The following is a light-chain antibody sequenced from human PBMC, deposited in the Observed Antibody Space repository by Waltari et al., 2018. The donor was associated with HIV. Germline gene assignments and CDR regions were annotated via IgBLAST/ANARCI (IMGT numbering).Light chain of an antibody. V-gene: IGLV1-40*01. CDR2: GNN. CDR1: TSNIGAGYD. Sequence: QSVLTQPPSVSGAPGQRVTISCTGITSNIGAGYDVHWYQHLPGTAPKLLIYGNNNRPSGVPDRFSGSRSGTSSSLAITGLQAEDEAVYYCQSYDSSLSVNWVFGGWTKLTVL. CDR3: QSYDSSLSVNWV. J-gene: IGLJ3*02.